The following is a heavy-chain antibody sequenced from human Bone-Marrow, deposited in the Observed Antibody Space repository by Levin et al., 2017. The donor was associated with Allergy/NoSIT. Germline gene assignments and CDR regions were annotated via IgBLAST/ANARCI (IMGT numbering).Heavy chain of an antibody. CDR3: AKDIEPHDFWSDYSHYYYGMDV. D-gene: IGHD3-3*01. V-gene: IGHV3-9*01. J-gene: IGHJ6*02. CDR1: GFTFDDYA. CDR2: ISWNSGSI. Sequence: AGGSLRLSCAASGFTFDDYAMHWVRQAPGKGLEWVSGISWNSGSIGYADSVKGRFTISRDDAKNSLYLQMNSLRVEDTALYYCAKDIEPHDFWSDYSHYYYGMDVWGQGTTVTVSS.